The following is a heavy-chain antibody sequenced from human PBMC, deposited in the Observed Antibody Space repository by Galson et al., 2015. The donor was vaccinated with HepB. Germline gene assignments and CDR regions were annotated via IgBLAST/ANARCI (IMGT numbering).Heavy chain of an antibody. J-gene: IGHJ2*01. D-gene: IGHD6-13*01. V-gene: IGHV3-23*01. Sequence: SLRLSCAASGFTFSSYAMNWVRQAPGKGLEWVSGISDSGDSTYYADTVKGRFTISRDNSKNTLYLQMNTLRGEDTAVYYCAKVSTSSWKYYWYFDLWGRGTLVTVSS. CDR3: AKVSTSSWKYYWYFDL. CDR2: ISDSGDST. CDR1: GFTFSSYA.